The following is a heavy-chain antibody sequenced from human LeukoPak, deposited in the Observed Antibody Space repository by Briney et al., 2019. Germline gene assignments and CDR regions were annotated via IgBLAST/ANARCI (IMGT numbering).Heavy chain of an antibody. CDR1: GGTFSSYA. J-gene: IGHJ4*02. D-gene: IGHD1-26*01. Sequence: GASVKVSCKASGGTFSSYAIGWVRQAPGQGLEWMGGIIPIFGTANYAQKFQGRVTITTDESTSTAYMELSSLRSEDTAVYYCARVHYSGTYFSQNYFDYWGQGTLATVSS. CDR2: IIPIFGTA. V-gene: IGHV1-69*05. CDR3: ARVHYSGTYFSQNYFDY.